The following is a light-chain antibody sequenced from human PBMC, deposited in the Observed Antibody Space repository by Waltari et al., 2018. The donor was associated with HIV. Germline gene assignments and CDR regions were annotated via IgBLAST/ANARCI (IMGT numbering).Light chain of an antibody. J-gene: IGLJ3*02. CDR1: NIGYKD. CDR2: KDI. CDR3: QVWDNTVV. V-gene: IGLV3-9*01. Sequence: SYELTQPLSVSVALGQTARIACGGNNIGYKDVHWYQQQPGQAPLLVIYKDIHRPSGIPEGFSASKSRSTATLIISGAQAGDEAAYYCQVWDNTVVFGGGTKLTVL.